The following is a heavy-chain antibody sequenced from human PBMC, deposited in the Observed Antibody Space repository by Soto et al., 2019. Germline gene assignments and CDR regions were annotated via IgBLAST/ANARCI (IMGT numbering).Heavy chain of an antibody. V-gene: IGHV4-31*03. D-gene: IGHD1-26*01. CDR2: IYYSGST. Sequence: SETLSLTCTVSGCSISSGGYYWSWIRQHPGKGLEWIGYIYYSGSTYYNPSLKSRVTISVDTSKNQFSLKLSSVTAADTAVYYCARDPVGATYFDYWGQGALVTVSS. CDR3: ARDPVGATYFDY. J-gene: IGHJ4*02. CDR1: GCSISSGGYY.